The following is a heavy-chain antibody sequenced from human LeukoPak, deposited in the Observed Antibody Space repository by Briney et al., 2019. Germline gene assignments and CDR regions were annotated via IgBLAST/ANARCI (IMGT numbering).Heavy chain of an antibody. CDR1: GFSVINAW. V-gene: IGHV3-15*05. D-gene: IGHD3-3*01. CDR3: LIFPGR. J-gene: IGHJ4*02. CDR2: IKSRADGGTT. Sequence: GGSLRLSCAASGFSVINAWMSWVRQAPGQGLEWVGRIKSRADGGTTGYAAPVEGRFSISRDDSENTLYLQMNSLQVDDTALYYCLIFPGRWGQGTLVTVSS.